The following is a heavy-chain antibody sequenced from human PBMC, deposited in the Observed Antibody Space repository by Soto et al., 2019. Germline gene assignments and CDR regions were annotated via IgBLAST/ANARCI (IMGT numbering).Heavy chain of an antibody. D-gene: IGHD3-3*01. CDR2: IYYSGST. V-gene: IGHV4-59*01. CDR3: ARDGLLMKGYYDFWSGLRAGWFDP. Sequence: SETLSLTCTVSGGSISSYYWSWIRQPPGKGLEWIGYIYYSGSTNYNPSLKSRVTISVDTSKNQFSLKLSSVTAADTAVYYCARDGLLMKGYYDFWSGLRAGWFDPWGQGTLVTVSS. J-gene: IGHJ5*02. CDR1: GGSISSYY.